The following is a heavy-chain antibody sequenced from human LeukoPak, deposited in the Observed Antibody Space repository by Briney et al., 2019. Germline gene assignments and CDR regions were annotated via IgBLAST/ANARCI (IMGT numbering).Heavy chain of an antibody. CDR3: ARRRGSSSWYFPGWFDP. CDR1: GGSISSSSYY. V-gene: IGHV4-39*01. J-gene: IGHJ5*02. CDR2: IYYSGST. Sequence: PSETLSLTCTVSGGSISSSSYYWGWIRQPPGKGLEWIGSIYYSGSTYYNPSLKSRVTISVDTSKNQFSLKLSSVTAADTAVYYCARRRGSSSWYFPGWFDPWGQGTLVTVSS. D-gene: IGHD6-13*01.